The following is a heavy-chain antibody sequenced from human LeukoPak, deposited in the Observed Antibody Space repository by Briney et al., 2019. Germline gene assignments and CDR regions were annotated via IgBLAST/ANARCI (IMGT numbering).Heavy chain of an antibody. Sequence: GGSLRLSCAGSGFTFSSYAMSWVRQAPGKGLEWVSGVGSGGNTYYADSVRGRFTISRDNAKNSLYLQMNSLRAEDTAVYYCSCSGYYYDWGQGTLVTVSS. CDR2: VGSGGNT. V-gene: IGHV3-23*01. J-gene: IGHJ4*02. CDR3: SCSGYYYD. D-gene: IGHD3-22*01. CDR1: GFTFSSYA.